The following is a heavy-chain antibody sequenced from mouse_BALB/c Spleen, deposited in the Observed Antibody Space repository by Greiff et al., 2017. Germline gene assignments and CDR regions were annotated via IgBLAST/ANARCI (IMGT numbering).Heavy chain of an antibody. CDR2: IYPGNSDT. Sequence: VQLQQSGTVLARPGASVKMSCKASGYTFTSYWMHWVKQRPGQGLEWIGAIYPGNSDTSYNQKFKGKAKLTAVTSTSTAYMELSSLTNEDSAVYYCTREPLPYYGSSYGYFDVWGAGTTVTVSS. V-gene: IGHV1-5*01. D-gene: IGHD1-1*01. CDR1: GYTFTSYW. J-gene: IGHJ1*01. CDR3: TREPLPYYGSSYGYFDV.